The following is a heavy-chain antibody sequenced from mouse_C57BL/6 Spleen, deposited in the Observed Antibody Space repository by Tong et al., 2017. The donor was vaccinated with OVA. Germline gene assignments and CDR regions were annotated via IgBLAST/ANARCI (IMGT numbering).Heavy chain of an antibody. CDR1: GYTFTDYE. Sequence: VQLQESGAELVRPGASVTLSCKASGYTFTDYEMHWVKQTPVHGLEWIGAIDPETGGTAYNQKFKGKAILTADKSSSTAYMELRSLTSEDSAVYFCAIHSSGYWFAYWGQGTLVTVSA. D-gene: IGHD3-2*02. CDR2: IDPETGGT. J-gene: IGHJ3*01. V-gene: IGHV1-15*01. CDR3: AIHSSGYWFAY.